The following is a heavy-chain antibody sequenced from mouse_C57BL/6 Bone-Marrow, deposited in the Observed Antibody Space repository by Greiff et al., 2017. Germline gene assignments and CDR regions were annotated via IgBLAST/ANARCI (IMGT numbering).Heavy chain of an antibody. Sequence: VQLQQSGAELMKPGASVKLSCKATGYTFTGYWIEWVKQRPGHGLEWIGEILPGSGSTNYTEKFKGKAKFTADTSSNTAYMQLSSLTTEDSAIYYCARITAVVDVWGTGTTVTVSS. CDR3: ARITAVVDV. CDR2: ILPGSGST. V-gene: IGHV1-9*01. D-gene: IGHD1-1*01. J-gene: IGHJ1*03. CDR1: GYTFTGYW.